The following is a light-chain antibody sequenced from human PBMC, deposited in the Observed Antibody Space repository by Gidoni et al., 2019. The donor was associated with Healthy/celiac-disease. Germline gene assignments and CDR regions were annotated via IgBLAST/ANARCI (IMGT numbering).Light chain of an antibody. CDR3: QQYGSSPRYT. Sequence: ETVLTQSPGTLSLSPGERATLSCRASQSVSSSYLAWYQQKPGQAPRLLIYGASSRATGIPDRFSGSGSGTDFTLTISRLEPEDFAVYYCQQYGSSPRYTFGQGTKLEIK. CDR2: GAS. J-gene: IGKJ2*01. V-gene: IGKV3-20*01. CDR1: QSVSSSY.